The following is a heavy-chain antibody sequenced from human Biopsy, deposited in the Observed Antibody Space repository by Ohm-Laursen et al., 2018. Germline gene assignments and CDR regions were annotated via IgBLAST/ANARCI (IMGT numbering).Heavy chain of an antibody. J-gene: IGHJ5*02. CDR2: IFYRGST. Sequence: SDTLSLTWTVSGGSISNNNYYWGWIRQPPGKGLEWIGSIFYRGSTHYKPSLKSRVNISVDTSKNQFSLKLNSVTAADTAAYYCARDYDTSGYYYVSWGQGTLVTVSS. CDR3: ARDYDTSGYYYVS. D-gene: IGHD3-22*01. CDR1: GGSISNNNYY. V-gene: IGHV4-39*01.